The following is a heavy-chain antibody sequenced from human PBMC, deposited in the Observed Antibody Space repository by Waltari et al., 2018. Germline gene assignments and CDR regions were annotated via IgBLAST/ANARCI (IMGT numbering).Heavy chain of an antibody. J-gene: IGHJ6*02. CDR1: GGSINTGGHY. V-gene: IGHV4-39*02. D-gene: IGHD3-22*01. Sequence: QLQLQESGPGLVKPSETLSLTCTVSGGSINTGGHYWVWIRQAPGKGLEWIGSIFYLGGRTCYATSLRSRVSFSVDTSKNHFSLSLRSATAADTAVYFCARRSDYFDGSLDFGMDVWGQGTTVTVSS. CDR2: IFYLGGRT. CDR3: ARRSDYFDGSLDFGMDV.